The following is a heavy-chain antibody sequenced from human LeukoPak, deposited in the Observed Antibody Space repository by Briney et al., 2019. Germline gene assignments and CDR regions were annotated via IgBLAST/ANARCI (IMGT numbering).Heavy chain of an antibody. Sequence: GGSLRLSCAASGFTFSSYAMSWVRQAPGKGLEWVSAISGSGGSTYYADSVKGRFTISRDNSKNTLYLQMNSLRAEDTAVYYCARPTIFGVVADAFDIWGQGTMVTVSS. D-gene: IGHD3-3*01. CDR2: ISGSGGST. CDR3: ARPTIFGVVADAFDI. V-gene: IGHV3-23*01. J-gene: IGHJ3*02. CDR1: GFTFSSYA.